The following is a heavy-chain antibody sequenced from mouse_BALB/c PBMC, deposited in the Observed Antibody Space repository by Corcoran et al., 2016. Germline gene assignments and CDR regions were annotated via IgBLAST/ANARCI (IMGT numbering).Heavy chain of an antibody. J-gene: IGHJ2*01. Sequence: QIQLVQSGPELKKPGETVKISCKASGYTFTNYGKNWVKQAPGKGLKWMGWINTYTGEPTYADDFKGRFAFSLETSASTAYLQINNLKNEDTATYFCARGTHYFDYWGQGTTLTVSS. CDR3: ARGTHYFDY. CDR1: GYTFTNYG. D-gene: IGHD3-3*01. V-gene: IGHV9-3-1*01. CDR2: INTYTGEP.